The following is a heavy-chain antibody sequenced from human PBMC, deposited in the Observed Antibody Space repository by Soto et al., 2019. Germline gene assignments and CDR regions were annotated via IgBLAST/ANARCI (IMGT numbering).Heavy chain of an antibody. CDR2: ISRNSGSL. V-gene: IGHV3-9*01. Sequence: GGSLRLSCAASGFTFSSYSMHWVRQAPGKGLEWVSGISRNSGSLAYADSLKGRFTISRDNAKNSLYLQMNSLRAEDTALYYCVNISSHWGQGILVTVSS. CDR3: VNISSH. J-gene: IGHJ4*02. CDR1: GFTFSSYS.